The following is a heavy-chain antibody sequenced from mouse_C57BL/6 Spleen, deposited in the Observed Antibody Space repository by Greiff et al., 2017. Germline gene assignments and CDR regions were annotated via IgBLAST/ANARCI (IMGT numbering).Heavy chain of an antibody. Sequence: VKLVESGPGLVAPSQSLSITCTVSGFSLTSYAISWVRQPPGKGLEWLGVIWTGGGPTYNSALNSSLSISKDNSKSQVFLKMNSLQTDDTARYYCARKGGLRQYYYAMDYWGQGTSVTVSS. D-gene: IGHD2-4*01. CDR3: ARKGGLRQYYYAMDY. CDR2: IWTGGGP. CDR1: GFSLTSYA. J-gene: IGHJ4*01. V-gene: IGHV2-9-1*01.